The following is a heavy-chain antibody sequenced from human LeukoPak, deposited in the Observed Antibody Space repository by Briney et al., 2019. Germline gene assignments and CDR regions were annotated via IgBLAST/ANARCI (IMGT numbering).Heavy chain of an antibody. CDR2: INLYSGGA. CDR1: GYTFTDYY. CDR3: ATVKRMVYATPFDY. Sequence: ASVKVSCKASGYTFTDYYMHWVRQAPGQGLEWMGCINLYSGGAHYAQKFQDWLSMTRDTSINTAYMELSSLRSDDTAVYYCATVKRMVYATPFDYWGQGTLVTVSS. D-gene: IGHD2-8*01. V-gene: IGHV1-2*04. J-gene: IGHJ4*02.